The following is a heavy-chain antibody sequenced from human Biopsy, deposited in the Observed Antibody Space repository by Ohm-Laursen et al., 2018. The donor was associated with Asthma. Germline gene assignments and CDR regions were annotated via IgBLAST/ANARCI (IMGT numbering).Heavy chain of an antibody. CDR2: TNERGVT. J-gene: IGHJ6*02. Sequence: VTLSLTCDVYPGSFSGFFWTWIRQSPGRGLEWIGETNERGVTNNNPSLKSRVIISIDTYWNRVSLKLTSVTAADTAVYYCARGPELDVWGQGTTVTVSS. CDR1: PGSFSGFF. CDR3: ARGPELDV. V-gene: IGHV4-34*01.